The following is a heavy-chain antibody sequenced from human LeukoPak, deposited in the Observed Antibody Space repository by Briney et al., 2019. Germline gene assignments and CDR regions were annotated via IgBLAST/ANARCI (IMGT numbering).Heavy chain of an antibody. CDR3: ARGLRPRYYDSSGYFDY. V-gene: IGHV4-59*11. CDR2: IYYNGST. D-gene: IGHD3-22*01. Sequence: SETLSLTCTVSGGSISSHYWSWIRQPPGKGLEWIGYIYYNGSTNYNPSLKSRVTISVDTSKNQFSLKLSSVTAADTAVYYCARGLRPRYYDSSGYFDYWGQGTLVTVSS. J-gene: IGHJ4*02. CDR1: GGSISSHY.